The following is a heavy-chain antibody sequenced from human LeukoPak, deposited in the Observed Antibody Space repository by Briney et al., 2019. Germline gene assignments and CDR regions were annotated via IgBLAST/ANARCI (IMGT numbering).Heavy chain of an antibody. Sequence: SETLSLTCTVSGGSISRNSYSWGWIRQPPGKGLEWIGSISDSGTIHYNPSLKSRVTILVDTSKKQVSLKVNAVTAADTAVYYCARHVTADNWFDPWGQGTLVIGS. V-gene: IGHV4-39*01. CDR1: GGSISRNSYS. CDR2: ISDSGTI. CDR3: ARHVTADNWFDP. J-gene: IGHJ5*02.